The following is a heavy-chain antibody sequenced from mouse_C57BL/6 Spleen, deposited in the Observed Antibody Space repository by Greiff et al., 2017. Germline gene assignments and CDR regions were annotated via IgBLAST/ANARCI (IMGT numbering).Heavy chain of an antibody. CDR3: VRGDPPFAY. Sequence: EVQGVESGGGLVQPKGSLKLSCAASGFTFNTYAMHWVRQAPGKGLEWVARIRRKSSNYATYYADSVKDRFTISRDDSQSMLYLQMNNLKTEDTAMYYCVRGDPPFAYWGQGTLVTVSA. J-gene: IGHJ3*01. CDR1: GFTFNTYA. V-gene: IGHV10-3*01. CDR2: IRRKSSNYAT. D-gene: IGHD3-3*01.